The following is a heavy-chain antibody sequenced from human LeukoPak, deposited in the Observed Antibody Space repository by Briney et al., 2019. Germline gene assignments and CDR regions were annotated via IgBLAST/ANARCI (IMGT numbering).Heavy chain of an antibody. CDR3: AKEAYLRVRGVSDYYYMDV. CDR1: GFTFSNYG. V-gene: IGHV3-23*01. J-gene: IGHJ6*03. Sequence: GGSLRLSCAVSGFTFSNYGMSWVRQAPGKGLGWVSGISASGGSTYYADSVKGRFTFSRDNSKNTLYLQMNSLRAEDTAVYYCAKEAYLRVRGVSDYYYMDVWGKGTTVTISS. D-gene: IGHD3-10*01. CDR2: ISASGGST.